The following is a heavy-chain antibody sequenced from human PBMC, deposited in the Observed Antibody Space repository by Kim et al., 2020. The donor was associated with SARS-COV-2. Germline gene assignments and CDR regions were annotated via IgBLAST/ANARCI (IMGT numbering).Heavy chain of an antibody. Sequence: SVKVSCKASGGTFSSYAISWVRQAPGQGLEWMGGIIPIFGTANYAQKFQGRVTITADESTSTAYMELSSLRSEDTAVYYCARDGHCSSTSCYWEYWGQGTLVTVSS. J-gene: IGHJ4*02. CDR3: ARDGHCSSTSCYWEY. V-gene: IGHV1-69*13. CDR2: IIPIFGTA. CDR1: GGTFSSYA. D-gene: IGHD2-2*01.